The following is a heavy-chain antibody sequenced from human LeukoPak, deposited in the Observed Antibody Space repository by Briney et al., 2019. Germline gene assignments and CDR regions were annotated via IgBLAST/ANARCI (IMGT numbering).Heavy chain of an antibody. D-gene: IGHD2-15*01. CDR3: ARTSANYFDY. CDR1: GFTFTNYE. V-gene: IGHV3-48*03. CDR2: ISSSGATI. Sequence: GGSLRLSCAASGFTFTNYEMNWVRQAPGRGLEWVSYISSSGATIYYADSVKGRFFISRDNAKYSLYLQINSLRAEDTAVYYCARTSANYFDYWGQGTLVTVSS. J-gene: IGHJ4*02.